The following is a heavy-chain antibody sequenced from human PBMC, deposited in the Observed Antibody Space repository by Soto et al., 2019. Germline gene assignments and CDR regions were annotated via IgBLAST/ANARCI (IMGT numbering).Heavy chain of an antibody. CDR3: SRKTGGGNFDS. D-gene: IGHD2-15*01. CDR2: NYYSGIT. Sequence: TSETLSLICTVSGGSISSGGYYWTWIRQHPGKGLEWIGYNYYSGITYYNPSLKSRVTISIDTSKNQFSLKLSSVTAADTAVYYCSRKTGGGNFDSWGHGNLVTVSS. CDR1: GGSISSGGYY. J-gene: IGHJ4*01. V-gene: IGHV4-31*03.